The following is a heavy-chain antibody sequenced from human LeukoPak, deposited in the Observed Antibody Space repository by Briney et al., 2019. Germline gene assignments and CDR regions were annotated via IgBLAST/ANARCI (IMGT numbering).Heavy chain of an antibody. V-gene: IGHV3-21*01. CDR2: ISSSSTYI. J-gene: IGHJ4*02. CDR1: GFTFSSFS. D-gene: IGHD6-19*01. Sequence: GGSLRLSCAASGFTFSSFSMNWVRQAPGKGLEWVSTISSSSTYIYYADSVKGRLTISRDNANNSLYLQMSSLRAEDTAVYYCATGQVAGTDYWGQGTLVAVSS. CDR3: ATGQVAGTDY.